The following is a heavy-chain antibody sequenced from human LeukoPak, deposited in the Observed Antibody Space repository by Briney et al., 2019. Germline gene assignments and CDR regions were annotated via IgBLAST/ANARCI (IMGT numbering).Heavy chain of an antibody. Sequence: SETLSLTCTVSGYSISSGYYWGWIRQPPGKGLEWIGSIYHSGSTNYNPSLKSRVTISVDTSKNQFSLELSSVTAADTAVYYCARGITGTTFMDYWGQGTLVTVSS. CDR1: GYSISSGYY. D-gene: IGHD1-20*01. CDR3: ARGITGTTFMDY. CDR2: IYHSGST. V-gene: IGHV4-38-2*02. J-gene: IGHJ4*02.